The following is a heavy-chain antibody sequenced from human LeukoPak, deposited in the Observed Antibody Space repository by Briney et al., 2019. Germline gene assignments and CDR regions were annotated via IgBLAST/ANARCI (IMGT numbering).Heavy chain of an antibody. Sequence: GASVKVSCKASGYTFTSYGISWVRQAPGQGLEWMGWISAYNGNTNYAQKLQGRVTMTRNTSISTAYMELSSLRSEDTAVYYCARVIVPSVWGSYRYIGYWGRGTLVTVSS. V-gene: IGHV1-18*01. CDR2: ISAYNGNT. CDR1: GYTFTSYG. J-gene: IGHJ4*02. D-gene: IGHD3-16*02. CDR3: ARVIVPSVWGSYRYIGY.